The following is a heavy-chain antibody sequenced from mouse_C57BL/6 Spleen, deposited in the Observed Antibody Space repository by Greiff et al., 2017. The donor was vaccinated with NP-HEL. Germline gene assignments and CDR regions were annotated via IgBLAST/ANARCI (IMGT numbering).Heavy chain of an antibody. CDR1: GFNIKDYY. J-gene: IGHJ4*01. V-gene: IGHV14-2*01. CDR2: IDPEDGET. D-gene: IGHD2-4*01. Sequence: VQLQQSGAELVKPGASVKLSCTASGFNIKDYYMHWVKQRTEQGLEWIGRIDPEDGETKYAPKFQGKATITADTSSNTAYLQLSSLTSEDTSIYYCTKNYDYDENSYYAMDYWGQGTSVTVSS. CDR3: TKNYDYDENSYYAMDY.